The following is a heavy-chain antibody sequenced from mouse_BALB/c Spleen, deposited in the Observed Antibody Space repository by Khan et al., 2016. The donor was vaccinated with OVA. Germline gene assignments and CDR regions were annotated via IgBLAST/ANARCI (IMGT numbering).Heavy chain of an antibody. D-gene: IGHD2-10*01. J-gene: IGHJ4*01. CDR3: ARQPYYHYNIMDY. CDR1: GFSLTNYG. Sequence: QMQLEESGPGLVAPSQSLSITCTISGFSLTNYGVHWIRQPPGKGLEWLVVIWSDGSTTYNSALKSRLTITKDNSKSQVFLQMNSLQTDDTAIYFCARQPYYHYNIMDYWGQATSVTVSS. V-gene: IGHV2-6-1*01. CDR2: IWSDGST.